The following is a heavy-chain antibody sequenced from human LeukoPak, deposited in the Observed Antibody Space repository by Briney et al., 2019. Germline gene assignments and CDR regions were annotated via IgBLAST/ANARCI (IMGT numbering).Heavy chain of an antibody. D-gene: IGHD1-26*01. CDR1: GYTFTGYY. J-gene: IGHJ3*02. Sequence: ASVKVSCKASGYTFTGYYMHWVRQAPGQGLEWMGWINPNSGGTNYAQKFQGRVTMTRDTSISTAYMELSGLRSDDTAVYYCARVDPSGSYTSDAFDIWGQGTVVTVSS. CDR2: INPNSGGT. V-gene: IGHV1-2*02. CDR3: ARVDPSGSYTSDAFDI.